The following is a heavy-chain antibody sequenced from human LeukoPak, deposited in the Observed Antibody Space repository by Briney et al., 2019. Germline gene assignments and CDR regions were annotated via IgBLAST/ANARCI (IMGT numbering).Heavy chain of an antibody. D-gene: IGHD2-8*01. J-gene: IGHJ5*02. Sequence: ASVKVSCKASGYTFTSYGISWVRQAPGQGLEWMGWISAHNGNTNYAQKLQGRVTMTTDTSTSTAYMELRSLRSDDTAVYYCAREGDYCTNGVCYNWFDPWGQGTLVTVSS. CDR1: GYTFTSYG. V-gene: IGHV1-18*01. CDR3: AREGDYCTNGVCYNWFDP. CDR2: ISAHNGNT.